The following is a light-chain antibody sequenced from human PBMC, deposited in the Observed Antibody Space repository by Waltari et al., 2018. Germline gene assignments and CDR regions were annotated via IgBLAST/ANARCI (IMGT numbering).Light chain of an antibody. CDR2: SNS. V-gene: IGLV3-21*02. Sequence: SFVLTQPPSVSVAPGQTARISFFEGNLGTKDVHWYQLKPGQAPALVVYSNSARPSGIPERLSGSNSGNTATLTINRVEAGDEADYYCQVWDDSRDHWVFGGGTKLTVL. CDR3: QVWDDSRDHWV. J-gene: IGLJ3*02. CDR1: NLGTKD.